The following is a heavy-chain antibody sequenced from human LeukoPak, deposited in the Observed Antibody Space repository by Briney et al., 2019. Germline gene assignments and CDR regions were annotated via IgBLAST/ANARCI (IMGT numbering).Heavy chain of an antibody. J-gene: IGHJ4*02. Sequence: PGGSLRLSCAASGSTFSAYGMHWVRQAPGKGLEWVAVIWYDGSNKYYADSVKGRFTVSRDNSKSTLYLRMDSLRAEDTAVYYCARDLITNTGTYYGLDYWGQGTLVTVSS. D-gene: IGHD1-26*01. CDR1: GSTFSAYG. V-gene: IGHV3-33*01. CDR2: IWYDGSNK. CDR3: ARDLITNTGTYYGLDY.